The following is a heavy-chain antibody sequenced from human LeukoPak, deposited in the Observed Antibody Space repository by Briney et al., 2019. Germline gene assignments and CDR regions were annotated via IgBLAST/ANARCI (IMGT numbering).Heavy chain of an antibody. CDR2: IYYSGST. CDR3: ASHLTGYYKTSDY. J-gene: IGHJ4*02. D-gene: IGHD3-9*01. Sequence: SETLSLTCTVSGGSISSYYWSWIRQPPGKGLEWIGYIYYSGSTNYNPSLKSRVTISVDTSKNQFSLKLSSVTAADTAVYYCASHLTGYYKTSDYWGQGTLVTVSS. CDR1: GGSISSYY. V-gene: IGHV4-59*01.